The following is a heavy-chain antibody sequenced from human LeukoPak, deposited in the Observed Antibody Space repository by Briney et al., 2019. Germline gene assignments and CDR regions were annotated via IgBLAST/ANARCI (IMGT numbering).Heavy chain of an antibody. V-gene: IGHV3-30*04. Sequence: GGSLRLSCAASGFTFSSYAMHWVRQAPGKGLEWVAVISYDGSNKYYADSVKGRFTISRDNSKNTLYLQMNSLRAEDTAVYYCARWDSGGNWFDPWGQGTLVTVSS. J-gene: IGHJ5*02. D-gene: IGHD3-10*01. CDR2: ISYDGSNK. CDR1: GFTFSSYA. CDR3: ARWDSGGNWFDP.